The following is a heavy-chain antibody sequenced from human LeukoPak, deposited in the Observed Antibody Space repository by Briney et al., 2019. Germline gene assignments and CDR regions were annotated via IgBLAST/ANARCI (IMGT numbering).Heavy chain of an antibody. J-gene: IGHJ4*02. CDR3: AKSLDGFSIDY. Sequence: GGSLRLSCAASGFTFSDYYMSWIRQAPGKGLEWVSYISSSGSTIYYADSVKGRFTISRDNAKNSLYLQMNSLRAEDTSVYYCAKSLDGFSIDYWGQGTLVTVSS. D-gene: IGHD3-3*01. V-gene: IGHV3-11*04. CDR2: ISSSGSTI. CDR1: GFTFSDYY.